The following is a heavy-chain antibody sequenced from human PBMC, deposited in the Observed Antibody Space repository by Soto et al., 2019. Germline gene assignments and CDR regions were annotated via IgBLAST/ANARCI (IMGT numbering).Heavy chain of an antibody. Sequence: QVQLVQSGPEVKKPGASVKVSCKASGYRFNNYGVNWVRQAPGQGLEWMGWISTYNGNTDYGQRFQGRVTMTTDISTSTSYMEVRSLTSDDTAIYYCATTTSGYGGRPGSYWGQGTLVSVSS. D-gene: IGHD5-12*01. CDR2: ISTYNGNT. CDR3: ATTTSGYGGRPGSY. V-gene: IGHV1-18*01. CDR1: GYRFNNYG. J-gene: IGHJ4*02.